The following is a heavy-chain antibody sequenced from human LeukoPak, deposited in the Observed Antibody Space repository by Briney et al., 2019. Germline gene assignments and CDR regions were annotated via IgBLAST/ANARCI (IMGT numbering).Heavy chain of an antibody. J-gene: IGHJ5*01. CDR2: ISGSGGNT. V-gene: IGHV3-23*01. CDR1: GFTFNSYV. Sequence: GGSLRLSCAASGFTFNSYVMTCVRQAPGKGLEWVSAISGSGGNTYYADSVKGRFTISRDNSKDTLSLQMYRLRAEDTAVYFWAKDDTWIQLWFESWGQGTLVTVSS. CDR3: AKDDTWIQLWFES. D-gene: IGHD5-18*01.